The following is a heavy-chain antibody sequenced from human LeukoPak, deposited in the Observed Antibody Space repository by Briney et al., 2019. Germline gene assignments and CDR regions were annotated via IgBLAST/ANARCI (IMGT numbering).Heavy chain of an antibody. CDR3: AAASIAAHYWFDP. J-gene: IGHJ5*02. V-gene: IGHV3-9*01. CDR2: ISWNSGSI. D-gene: IGHD6-6*01. Sequence: GGSLRLSCAASGFTFSSYAMHWVRQAPGKGLEWVSGISWNSGSIGYADSVKGRFTISRDNAKNSLYLQMNSLRAEDTALYYCAAASIAAHYWFDPWGQGTLVTVSS. CDR1: GFTFSSYA.